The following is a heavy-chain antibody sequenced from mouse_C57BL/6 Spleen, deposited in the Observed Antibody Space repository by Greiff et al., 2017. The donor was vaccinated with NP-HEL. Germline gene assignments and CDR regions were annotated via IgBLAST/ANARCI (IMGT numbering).Heavy chain of an antibody. V-gene: IGHV1-82*01. Sequence: VKLVESGPELVKPGASVKISCKASGYAFSSSWMNWVKQRPGKGLEWIGRIYPGDGDTNYNGKFKGKATLTADKSSSTAYMQLSSLTSEDSAVYFCARGGYDGYWYFDVWGTGTTVTVSS. J-gene: IGHJ1*03. CDR3: ARGGYDGYWYFDV. CDR1: GYAFSSSW. D-gene: IGHD2-2*01. CDR2: IYPGDGDT.